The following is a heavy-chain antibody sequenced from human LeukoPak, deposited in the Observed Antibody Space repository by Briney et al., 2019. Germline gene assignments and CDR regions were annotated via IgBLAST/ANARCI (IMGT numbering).Heavy chain of an antibody. CDR1: GGSISSFY. V-gene: IGHV4-59*01. CDR3: ARHGTSGTNLDWFDP. Sequence: SETLSLTCTVSGGSISSFYWSWIRQPPGKGLEWIGYIYYSGSTNYNPSLKSRVTISVDTSKNQFSLKLSSVTAADTAVYYCARHGTSGTNLDWFDPWGQGTLVTVSS. J-gene: IGHJ5*02. CDR2: IYYSGST. D-gene: IGHD1-1*01.